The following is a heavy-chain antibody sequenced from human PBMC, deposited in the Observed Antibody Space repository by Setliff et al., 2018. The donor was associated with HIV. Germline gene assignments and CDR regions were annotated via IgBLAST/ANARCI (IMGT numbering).Heavy chain of an antibody. V-gene: IGHV3-21*04. J-gene: IGHJ4*02. D-gene: IGHD6-13*01. Sequence: TGGSLRLSCAASGFTLSSYWMHWVRQAPGKGLEWVSYISSSSSYTHYADSVKGRFTVSRDDAENSLYLQMSSLGPEDMGLYYCTRVSSSTWYKYWGQGTLVTVSS. CDR1: GFTLSSYW. CDR2: ISSSSSYT. CDR3: TRVSSSTWYKY.